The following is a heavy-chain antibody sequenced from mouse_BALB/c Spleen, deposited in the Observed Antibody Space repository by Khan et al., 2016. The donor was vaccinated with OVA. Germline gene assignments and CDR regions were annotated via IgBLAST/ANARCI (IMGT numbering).Heavy chain of an antibody. CDR3: ARETVAEVYWYFDV. V-gene: IGHV7-3*02. CDR1: GFTFTDYY. J-gene: IGHJ1*01. CDR2: IRNKAKGYTT. Sequence: EVELVESGGGLVQPGGSLRLSCATSGFTFTDYYMSWVRQPPGKSLEWLGFIRNKAKGYTTEYSDPVKGRFTISRDNSQSIVYLQMNTLRAEDSATYYCARETVAEVYWYFDVWGAGTTVTVSS. D-gene: IGHD1-1*01.